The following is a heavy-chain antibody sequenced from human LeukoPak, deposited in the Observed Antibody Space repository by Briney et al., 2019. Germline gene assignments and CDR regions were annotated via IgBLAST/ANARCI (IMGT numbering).Heavy chain of an antibody. V-gene: IGHV3-7*05. CDR1: GFTFSNYW. D-gene: IGHD3-22*01. CDR2: IKQDGSEK. Sequence: AGGSLTLFCAASGFTFSNYWMTWVRQAPGKGLEWVANIKQDGSEKYYVDSVKGRFTISRDNAKNSLYLQMNSLRAEDTAVYHCARTRLGGYYVYYFDYWGKGSL. CDR3: ARTRLGGYYVYYFDY. J-gene: IGHJ4*02.